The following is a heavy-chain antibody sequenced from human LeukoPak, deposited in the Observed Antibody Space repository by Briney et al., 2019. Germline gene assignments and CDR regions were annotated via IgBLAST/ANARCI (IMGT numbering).Heavy chain of an antibody. CDR1: GFTFISYW. J-gene: IGHJ4*02. Sequence: PGGSLRLSCAASGFTFISYWMSWVRQAPGKGLEWVANIKQDGSEKYYVDSVKGRFTISRDNAKKSLYLQMNSLRVEDTALYYCARANWGSQYYWGQGTLVTVSS. CDR3: ARANWGSQYY. V-gene: IGHV3-7*04. D-gene: IGHD7-27*01. CDR2: IKQDGSEK.